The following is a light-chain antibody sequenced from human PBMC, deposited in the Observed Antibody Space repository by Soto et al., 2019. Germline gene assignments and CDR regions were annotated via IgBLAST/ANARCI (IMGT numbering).Light chain of an antibody. CDR1: RSNIGSAI. Sequence: QSLLTQPPSLSGTPGQTVTISCIGSRSNIGSAIVHWYQQLPGTAPKHLIYMNNQRPSGVPDRFSGSKSGTSASLVITGLRPEDEADYYCVAWDDNLSSRVFGGGTKLTVL. CDR3: VAWDDNLSSRV. CDR2: MNN. J-gene: IGLJ3*02. V-gene: IGLV1-47*01.